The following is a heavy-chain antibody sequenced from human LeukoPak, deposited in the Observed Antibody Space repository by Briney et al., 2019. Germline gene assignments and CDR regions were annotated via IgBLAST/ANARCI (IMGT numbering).Heavy chain of an antibody. CDR3: AKAGDSSSSPLFLD. CDR2: IRYDGTNK. V-gene: IGHV3-30*02. D-gene: IGHD6-6*01. J-gene: IGHJ4*02. CDR1: GFTFSSYG. Sequence: GGSLRLSCAASGFTFSSYGMHWVRQAPGKGLEWVTFIRYDGTNKYYADSVKGRFTISRDNSKNTLYLQMNSLRPEDTAVYYCAKAGDSSSSPLFLDWGQGTLVTVSS.